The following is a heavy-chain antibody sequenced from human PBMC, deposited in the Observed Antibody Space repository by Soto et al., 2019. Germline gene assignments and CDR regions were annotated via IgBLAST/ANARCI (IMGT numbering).Heavy chain of an antibody. CDR1: GGSISSGGYS. CDR3: ARDPYGGKRAGWYFDL. CDR2: IYHSGST. Sequence: QLQLQESGSGLVKPSQTLSLTCAVSGGSISSGGYSWSWIRQPPGKGLEWIGYIYHSGSTYYNPSLKMRITISGDRSKNQFSLKLSAVTAADTAVYYCARDPYGGKRAGWYFDLWGRGTLVTVSS. J-gene: IGHJ2*01. D-gene: IGHD4-17*01. V-gene: IGHV4-30-2*01.